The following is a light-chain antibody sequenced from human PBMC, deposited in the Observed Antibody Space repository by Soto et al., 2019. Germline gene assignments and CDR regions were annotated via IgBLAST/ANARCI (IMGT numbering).Light chain of an antibody. V-gene: IGLV2-14*03. Sequence: QSALTQPASVSGSPGQSISISCTGTSSDVGAYNYISWYQQHPGKAPKLIIYDVSNRPSGVSSRFSGSKSGNTASLTISGLQADDGADYYCSAYTITSPYVFGTGTKVTVL. CDR3: SAYTITSPYV. CDR1: SSDVGAYNY. CDR2: DVS. J-gene: IGLJ1*01.